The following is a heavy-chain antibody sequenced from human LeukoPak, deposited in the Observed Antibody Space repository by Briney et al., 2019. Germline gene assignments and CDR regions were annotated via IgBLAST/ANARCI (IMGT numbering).Heavy chain of an antibody. V-gene: IGHV4-4*02. CDR2: IYHSGST. J-gene: IGHJ5*02. CDR1: GGSISSSNW. D-gene: IGHD6-19*01. CDR3: ARDLGIAVAGTGWFDP. Sequence: PSGTLSLTCAVSGGSISSSNWWSWVRQPPGKGLEWIGEIYHSGSTNYNPSLKSRVTISVDKSKNQFSLKLSFVTAADTAVYYCARDLGIAVAGTGWFDPWGQGTLVTVSS.